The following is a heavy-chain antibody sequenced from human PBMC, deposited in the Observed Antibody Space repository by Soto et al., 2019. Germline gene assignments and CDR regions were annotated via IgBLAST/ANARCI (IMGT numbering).Heavy chain of an antibody. J-gene: IGHJ4*02. CDR1: GGSFSTYY. Sequence: SETLSLTCTVSGGSFSTYYWSWIRQPPGKGLEWIGYIYYGGSTNSNPSLKSRVTLSVDTSKNQFSLKLSSVTAADTAVYYCARDQGGPFDYWGQGTLVTVSS. CDR3: ARDQGGPFDY. V-gene: IGHV4-59*01. D-gene: IGHD2-15*01. CDR2: IYYGGST.